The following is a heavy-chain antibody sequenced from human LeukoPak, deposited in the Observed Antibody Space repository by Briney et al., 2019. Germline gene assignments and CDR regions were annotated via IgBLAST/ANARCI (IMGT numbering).Heavy chain of an antibody. V-gene: IGHV3-11*04. Sequence: GGSLRLSCAASGFTFSDYYMGWIRQALRKGLEWVSYIRGSGGEIHSADSVKGRFTISTDKAKSSLYLQMNSLRAEDTAVYYCARDIVAAGLFFDYWGQGTLVTVSS. D-gene: IGHD6-13*01. CDR3: ARDIVAAGLFFDY. CDR1: GFTFSDYY. CDR2: IRGSGGEI. J-gene: IGHJ4*02.